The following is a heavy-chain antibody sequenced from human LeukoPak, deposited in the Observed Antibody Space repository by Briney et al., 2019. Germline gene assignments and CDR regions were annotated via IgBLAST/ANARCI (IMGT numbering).Heavy chain of an antibody. CDR3: ASWGLGSLDPNAFDI. Sequence: PGGSLRLSCAASGFTFDDYGMSWVRQAPGKGLEWVSGINWNGGSTGYADSVKGRFTISRDNAKNSLYLQMNSLRAEDTALYYCASWGLGSLDPNAFDIWGQGTMVTVSS. CDR1: GFTFDDYG. J-gene: IGHJ3*02. V-gene: IGHV3-20*04. D-gene: IGHD3-16*01. CDR2: INWNGGST.